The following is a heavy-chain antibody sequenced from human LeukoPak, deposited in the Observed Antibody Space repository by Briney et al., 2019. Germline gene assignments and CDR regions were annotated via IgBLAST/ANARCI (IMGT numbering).Heavy chain of an antibody. CDR1: GFTFSSYG. D-gene: IGHD6-19*01. CDR2: IWYDGSNK. CDR3: ARDRAVAGTYYYYGMDV. J-gene: IGHJ6*02. V-gene: IGHV3-33*01. Sequence: HPGGSLRLSCAASGFTFSSYGMHWVRQAPGKGLEWVAVIWYDGSNKYYADSVKGRFTISRDSSKNTLYLQMNSLRAEDTAVYYCARDRAVAGTYYYYGMDVWGQGTAVTVSS.